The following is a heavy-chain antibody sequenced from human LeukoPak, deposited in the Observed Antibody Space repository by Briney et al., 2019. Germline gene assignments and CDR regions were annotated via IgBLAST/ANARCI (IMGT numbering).Heavy chain of an antibody. CDR2: IHYTGAT. CDR1: GGSISSYY. CDR3: ARGITVVYYFDL. V-gene: IGHV4-34*01. D-gene: IGHD1-20*01. J-gene: IGHJ2*01. Sequence: SETLSLTCTVSGGSISSYYWSWFRQPPGKGLEWIGEIHYTGATNYSPSLKGRVTISPGTSNNQVSLRMNSVTAADTAVYYCARGITVVYYFDLWGRGTLVTVSS.